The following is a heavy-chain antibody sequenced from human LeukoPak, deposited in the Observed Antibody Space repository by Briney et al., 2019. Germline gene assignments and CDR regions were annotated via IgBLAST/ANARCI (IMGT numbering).Heavy chain of an antibody. CDR3: ARGPNYYDSSGYFGGRPYYYYYGMDV. CDR1: GGSFSGYY. J-gene: IGHJ6*02. Sequence: PSETLSLTCAVYGGSFSGYYWSWIRQPPGKGLEWIGEFNHIGSTNSNPSLKSRVTISVDTSKNQFSLKLSSVTAADTAVYYCARGPNYYDSSGYFGGRPYYYYYGMDVWGQGTTVTVSS. D-gene: IGHD3-22*01. V-gene: IGHV4-34*01. CDR2: FNHIGST.